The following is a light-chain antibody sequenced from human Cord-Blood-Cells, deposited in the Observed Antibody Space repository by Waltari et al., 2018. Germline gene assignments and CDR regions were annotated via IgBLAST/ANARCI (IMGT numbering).Light chain of an antibody. J-gene: IGLJ2*01. Sequence: QSALTQPASVSGSPGQSITISCTGTSSDVGSYNLVSWYQQHPGKAPKLMIYEVSKRPSGVPDRFSGSKSGNTASLTVSGLQAEDEADYYCSSYAGSNNFVVFGGGTK. V-gene: IGLV2-8*01. CDR3: SSYAGSNNFVV. CDR2: EVS. CDR1: SSDVGSYNL.